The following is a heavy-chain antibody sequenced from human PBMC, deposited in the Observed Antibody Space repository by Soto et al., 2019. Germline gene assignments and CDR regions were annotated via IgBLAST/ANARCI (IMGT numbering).Heavy chain of an antibody. J-gene: IGHJ4*02. CDR2: ISAYNGNT. V-gene: IGHV1-18*01. CDR1: GYTFTSYG. D-gene: IGHD1-26*01. Sequence: QVQLVQSGAEVKKPGASVKVSCKASGYTFTSYGISWVRQAPGQGLEWMGWISAYNGNTNYAQKLQRRDTRNTDTSTRTAYMELRSRQSDDKAVYYCARDPEWELNERYFDYRGQGTLVTVSS. CDR3: ARDPEWELNERYFDY.